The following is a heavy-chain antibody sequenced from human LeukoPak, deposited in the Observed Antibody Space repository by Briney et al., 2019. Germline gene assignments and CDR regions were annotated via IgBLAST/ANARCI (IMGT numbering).Heavy chain of an antibody. V-gene: IGHV1-46*01. J-gene: IGHJ5*02. D-gene: IGHD1-26*01. CDR1: GYTFTTYY. CDR3: ARHYSGNSGWFDP. Sequence: VASVTVSCKASGYTFTTYYMHWVRQAPGQGLEWMGIIDPSGGSTNYAQKFQGRVSMTRDTSTSTVYMELSSLRSEDTAVYYCARHYSGNSGWFDPWGQGTLVTVSS. CDR2: IDPSGGST.